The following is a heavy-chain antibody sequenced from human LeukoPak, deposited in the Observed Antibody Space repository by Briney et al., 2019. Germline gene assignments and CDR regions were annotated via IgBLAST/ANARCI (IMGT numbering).Heavy chain of an antibody. CDR1: GDSVSTKSAA. D-gene: IGHD6-19*01. V-gene: IGHV6-1*01. CDR3: ARDRLTSGWFDI. J-gene: IGHJ3*02. CDR2: TYYRSKWYN. Sequence: QTLSLTCATSGDSVSTKSAAWNWIRKSPSRGLEWLGRTYYRSKWYNDYADSVKRRITINPDTSRNEFSLHLRSMTFEDAGVYFCARDRLTSGWFDIWGQGTVVSVSS.